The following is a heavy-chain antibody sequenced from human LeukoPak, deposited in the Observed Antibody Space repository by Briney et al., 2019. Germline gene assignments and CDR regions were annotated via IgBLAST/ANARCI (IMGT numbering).Heavy chain of an antibody. J-gene: IGHJ4*02. CDR2: IYYSGST. V-gene: IGHV4-39*01. D-gene: IGHD1-26*01. CDR3: ATFEWELLEGYFDY. CDR1: GGSISSSSYY. Sequence: SETLSLTCTVSGGSISSSSYYWGWIRQPPGKGLEWIGSIYYSGSTYYNPSLKSRVTISVDTSKNQFSLKLSSVTGADTAVYYCATFEWELLEGYFDYWGQGTLVTVSS.